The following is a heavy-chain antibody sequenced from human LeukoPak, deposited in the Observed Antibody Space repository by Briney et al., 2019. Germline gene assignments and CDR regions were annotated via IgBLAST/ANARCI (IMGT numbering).Heavy chain of an antibody. D-gene: IGHD3-3*01. V-gene: IGHV1-18*01. Sequence: ASVKVSCKASGGTFSSYAISWVRQAPGQGLEWMGWISAYNGNTNYAQKLQGRVTMTTDTSTSTAYMELRSLRSDDTAVYYCAGVRAPYYDFWSGYYIDAFDIWGQGTMVTVSS. CDR2: ISAYNGNT. CDR1: GGTFSSYA. J-gene: IGHJ3*02. CDR3: AGVRAPYYDFWSGYYIDAFDI.